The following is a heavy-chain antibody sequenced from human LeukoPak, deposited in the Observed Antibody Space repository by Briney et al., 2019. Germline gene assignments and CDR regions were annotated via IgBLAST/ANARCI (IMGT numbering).Heavy chain of an antibody. Sequence: SETLSLTCAVSGGSFSGYYWYWIRQPPGKGLEWIGEINHGESTNYNPSLKSRATLSVDTSKNEFSLKLTSVTAADTAVYYCARGRTYYYDTSGYYPSIYYGMDVWGQGTTVIVSS. V-gene: IGHV4-34*01. CDR2: INHGEST. CDR3: ARGRTYYYDTSGYYPSIYYGMDV. CDR1: GGSFSGYY. D-gene: IGHD3-22*01. J-gene: IGHJ6*02.